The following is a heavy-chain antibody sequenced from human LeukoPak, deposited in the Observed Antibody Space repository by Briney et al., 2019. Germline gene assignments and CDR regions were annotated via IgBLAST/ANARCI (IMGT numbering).Heavy chain of an antibody. D-gene: IGHD1-20*01. J-gene: IGHJ6*02. V-gene: IGHV3-30*18. Sequence: GRSLRLSCAASGFTFSTYGVHWVRQAPGKGLEWGAVISYDGSNKYYADSVKGRFTISRDNSKNTLYLQMNSLRAEDTAVCHCAKALLTGTYYYCAMDVWGQGTTVTVSS. CDR1: GFTFSTYG. CDR2: ISYDGSNK. CDR3: AKALLTGTYYYCAMDV.